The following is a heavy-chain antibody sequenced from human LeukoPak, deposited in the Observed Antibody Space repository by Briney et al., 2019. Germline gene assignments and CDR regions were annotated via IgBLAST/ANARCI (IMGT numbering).Heavy chain of an antibody. CDR2: IYPGDSHT. CDR1: GYNFTSYW. V-gene: IGHV5-51*01. D-gene: IGHD3-10*01. Sequence: GESLKISCKGSGYNFTSYWIGWVLQTPGKGLEWMGIIYPGDSHTRYSPSFQGQVTISADKSISTAYLQWSSLKASDTAIYYCASTGDPDGFDIWGQGTMVTVSS. J-gene: IGHJ3*02. CDR3: ASTGDPDGFDI.